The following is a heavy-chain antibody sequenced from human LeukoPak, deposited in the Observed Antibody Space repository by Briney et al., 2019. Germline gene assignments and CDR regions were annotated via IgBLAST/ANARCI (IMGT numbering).Heavy chain of an antibody. CDR3: ARGRYYYGSGSSGNWFDP. J-gene: IGHJ5*02. V-gene: IGHV4-34*01. D-gene: IGHD3-10*01. CDR2: INHSGST. CDR1: GGSFSGYY. Sequence: PSETLSLTCAVYGGSFSGYYWSWIRQPPGKGLEWIGEINHSGSTNYNPSLKSRVTISVDTSKNQFSLKLSSVTAAVTAVYYCARGRYYYGSGSSGNWFDPWGQGTLVTVSS.